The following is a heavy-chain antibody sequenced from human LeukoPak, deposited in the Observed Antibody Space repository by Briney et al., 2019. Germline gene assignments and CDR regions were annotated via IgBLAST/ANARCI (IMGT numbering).Heavy chain of an antibody. D-gene: IGHD6-19*01. CDR1: GYTFTSYG. J-gene: IGHJ4*02. V-gene: IGHV1-18*01. CDR2: ISAYNGNT. Sequence: ASVKVSCKASGYTFTSYGISWVRQAPGQGLEWMGWISAYNGNTNYAQKLQGRVTMTTDTSTSTAYMEPRSLRSDDTAVYYCARRSTLYSSGWFYFDYWGQGTLVTVSS. CDR3: ARRSTLYSSGWFYFDY.